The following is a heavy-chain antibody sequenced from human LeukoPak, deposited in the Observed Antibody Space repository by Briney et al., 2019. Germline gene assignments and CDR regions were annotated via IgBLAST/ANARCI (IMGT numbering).Heavy chain of an antibody. J-gene: IGHJ6*03. CDR3: AREGAPNPYCTNGVCYMDV. V-gene: IGHV4-59*12. D-gene: IGHD2-8*01. CDR2: IYYSGST. Sequence: SETLSLACTVSGGYISSYSWSWIRQPPGKGLEWIGYIYYSGSTYYNPSLKSRVTISVDTSKNQFSLKLSSVTAADTAVYYCAREGAPNPYCTNGVCYMDVWGKGTTVTVSS. CDR1: GGYISSYS.